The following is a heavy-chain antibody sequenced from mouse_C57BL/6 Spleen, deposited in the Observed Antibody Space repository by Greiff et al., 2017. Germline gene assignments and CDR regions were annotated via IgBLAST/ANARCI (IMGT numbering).Heavy chain of an antibody. CDR1: GFNIKDDY. CDR3: TLQLRLDYAMDY. Sequence: EVQLQQSGAELVRPGASVKLSCTASGFNIKDDYMHWVKQRPEQGLEWIGWIDPENGDTEYASKFQGKATITADTSSNTAYLQLSSLTSEDTAVYYCTLQLRLDYAMDYWGQGTSVTVSS. D-gene: IGHD3-2*02. V-gene: IGHV14-4*01. J-gene: IGHJ4*01. CDR2: IDPENGDT.